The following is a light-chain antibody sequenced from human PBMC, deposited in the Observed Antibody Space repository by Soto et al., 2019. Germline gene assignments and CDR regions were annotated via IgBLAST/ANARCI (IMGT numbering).Light chain of an antibody. V-gene: IGLV2-14*01. CDR1: SSDVGGYNY. CDR3: SSYTSSSTLV. J-gene: IGLJ1*01. CDR2: DVS. Sequence: QSALTQPASVSGSPGQSITISCTGTSSDVGGYNYVSWYQQHPGKAPKLMIYDVSNRPSGVSNRFSGSKSGNTASLTISGLQAEDEADYYCSSYTSSSTLVFGTGTKVTL.